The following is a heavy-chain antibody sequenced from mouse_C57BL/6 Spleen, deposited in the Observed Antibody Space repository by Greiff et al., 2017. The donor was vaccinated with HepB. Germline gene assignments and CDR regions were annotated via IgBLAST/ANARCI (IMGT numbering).Heavy chain of an antibody. CDR1: GYTFTSYW. CDR3: ARYDSARVAYVDY. V-gene: IGHV1-72*01. J-gene: IGHJ2*01. D-gene: IGHD1-1*01. CDR2: IDPNSGGT. Sequence: VHLKQPGAELVKPGASVKLSCKASGYTFTSYWMHWVMQRHGRGLEWIGRIDPNSGGTKYNEKFKSKATVTVDKSTSTAYMQLSSLTSEDSAVYYCARYDSARVAYVDYWGQGTTLTVSS.